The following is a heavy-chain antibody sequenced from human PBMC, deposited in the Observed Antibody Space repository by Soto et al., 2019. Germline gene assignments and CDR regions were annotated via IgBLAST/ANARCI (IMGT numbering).Heavy chain of an antibody. CDR2: MHYSGTS. V-gene: IGHV4-39*01. CDR1: GGSISSGSHY. J-gene: IGHJ5*02. D-gene: IGHD4-17*01. CDR3: AIHVDGDYTPNSFAP. Sequence: QLQVQESGPGLVKPSATLSLTCTVSGGSISSGSHYWGGIRQPPGKGLEWIGSMHYSGTSYYHSSLKSRVSICVDKSKNQLSLNVTSVPAAETAVYFCAIHVDGDYTPNSFAPWGQGTLVTVSS.